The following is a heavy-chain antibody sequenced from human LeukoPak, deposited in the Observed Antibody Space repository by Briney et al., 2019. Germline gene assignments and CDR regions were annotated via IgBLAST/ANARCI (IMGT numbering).Heavy chain of an antibody. D-gene: IGHD3-3*01. CDR3: ARNYDFWSGLSFDY. CDR1: GYTLTDYY. V-gene: IGHV1-2*02. Sequence: ASVKVSCKASGYTLTDYYMHWVRQAPGQGLEWMGWINPNSGGTNYAQKFQGRVTMTRDTSISTAYMELSRLRSDDTAVYYCARNYDFWSGLSFDYWGQGTLVTVSS. J-gene: IGHJ4*02. CDR2: INPNSGGT.